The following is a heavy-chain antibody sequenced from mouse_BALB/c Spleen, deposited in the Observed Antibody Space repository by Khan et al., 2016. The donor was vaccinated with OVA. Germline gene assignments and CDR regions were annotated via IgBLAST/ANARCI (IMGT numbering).Heavy chain of an antibody. Sequence: EVELVESGGGLVQPGGSRKLSCAASGFTFSDYGMAWVRQAPGKGPEWVAFISDLAYTFYYADTVTGRFTLSRENAKTTLYLEMSRLRSGDTAMCYCARGGGTAPFAYWGQGTLVTVSA. V-gene: IGHV5-15*02. D-gene: IGHD1-2*01. J-gene: IGHJ3*01. CDR1: GFTFSDYG. CDR2: ISDLAYTF. CDR3: ARGGGTAPFAY.